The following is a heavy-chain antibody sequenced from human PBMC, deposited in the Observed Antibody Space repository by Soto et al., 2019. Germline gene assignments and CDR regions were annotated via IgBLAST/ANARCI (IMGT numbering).Heavy chain of an antibody. CDR1: EFMFSNYA. Sequence: LRLSCAASEFMFSNYAMNWVRQAPEKGLEWVSAISGSGGITYYADSVKGRFTISRDNSKNTLYLQMNSLRAEDTAVYYCAKAEKSSAVAGYFDSWGQGTLVTVSS. CDR2: ISGSGGIT. CDR3: AKAEKSSAVAGYFDS. D-gene: IGHD6-19*01. V-gene: IGHV3-23*01. J-gene: IGHJ4*02.